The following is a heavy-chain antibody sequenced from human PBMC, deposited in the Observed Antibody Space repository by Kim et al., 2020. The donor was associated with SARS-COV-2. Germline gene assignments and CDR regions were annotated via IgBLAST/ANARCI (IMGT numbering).Heavy chain of an antibody. Sequence: KGRFTISRDNAKNALYLQMNSLRAEDTAVYYCARDKGLRFTDYYYYGMDVWGQGTTVTVSS. J-gene: IGHJ6*02. D-gene: IGHD5-12*01. CDR3: ARDKGLRFTDYYYYGMDV. V-gene: IGHV3-11*06.